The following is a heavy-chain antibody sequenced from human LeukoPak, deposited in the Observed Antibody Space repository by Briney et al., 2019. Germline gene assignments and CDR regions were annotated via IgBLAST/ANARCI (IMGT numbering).Heavy chain of an antibody. CDR1: GYTFTGYY. D-gene: IGHD6-19*01. Sequence: ASVKVSCKASGYTFTGYYMHWVRQAPGQGLEWMGWINPNSGATNYAQKFQGRVTMTRDTSISTAYMELSRLRSDDTAVYYCARDRPDLAVAVDWGQGTLVTVSS. J-gene: IGHJ4*02. V-gene: IGHV1-2*02. CDR2: INPNSGAT. CDR3: ARDRPDLAVAVD.